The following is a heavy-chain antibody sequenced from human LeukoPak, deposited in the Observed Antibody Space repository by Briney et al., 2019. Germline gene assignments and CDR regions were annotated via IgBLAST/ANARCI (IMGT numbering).Heavy chain of an antibody. V-gene: IGHV3-21*01. CDR2: ISSSSSYI. CDR1: GFTFSSYS. D-gene: IGHD3-22*01. J-gene: IGHJ4*02. Sequence: GGSLRLSCAASGFTFSSYSMNWVRQAPGKGLEWVSSISSSSSYIYYADSVKGRFTISRDNAKNSLYLQMNSLRAEDTAVYYCAREGVTYYYDSSGYDYWGQGTLVTVSS. CDR3: AREGVTYYYDSSGYDY.